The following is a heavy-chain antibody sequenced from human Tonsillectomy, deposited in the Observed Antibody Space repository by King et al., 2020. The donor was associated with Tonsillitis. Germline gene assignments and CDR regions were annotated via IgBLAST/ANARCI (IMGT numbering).Heavy chain of an antibody. V-gene: IGHV2-5*01. Sequence: TLKESGPTLVKPTQTLTLTCTFSGFSLSTTGVGVGWIRQPPGKALEWLALIYWNDDKRYSPSLKSRLTITKDTSKNQVVLTMTNMDPVDTATYYCAHRRRASAGGCRWFDRWGQGTLVTVSS. J-gene: IGHJ5*02. CDR2: IYWNDDK. CDR1: GFSLSTTGVG. CDR3: AHRRRASAGGCRWFDR. D-gene: IGHD6-13*01.